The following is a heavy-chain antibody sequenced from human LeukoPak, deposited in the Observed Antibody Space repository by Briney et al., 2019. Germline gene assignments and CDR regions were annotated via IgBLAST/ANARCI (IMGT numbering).Heavy chain of an antibody. CDR1: GFIFSSYG. CDR2: IAYDGSRA. J-gene: IGHJ4*02. V-gene: IGHV3-33*08. Sequence: GGSLRLSCAASGFIFSSYGIHWVRQAPGKGLEWVAVIAYDGSRAFYADSVKGRFTISRDNSKNTMSVQMDDLRAEDTAVYYCTRYNNDHFDYWGQGTLVTVSS. CDR3: TRYNNDHFDY. D-gene: IGHD1-14*01.